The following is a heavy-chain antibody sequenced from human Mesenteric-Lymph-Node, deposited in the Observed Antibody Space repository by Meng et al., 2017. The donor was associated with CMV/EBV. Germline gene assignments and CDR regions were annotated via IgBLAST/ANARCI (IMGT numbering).Heavy chain of an antibody. D-gene: IGHD4-23*01. CDR2: TRYDGGKD. J-gene: IGHJ3*02. CDR3: VRNGGANGGFDI. Sequence: CAASGFTFSSYAMHWVRQAPGKGLEWVAFTRYDGGKDYYADSERGRFFILRDNSRDTVSLAMDRLRPEDTGLYTCVRNGGANGGFDIWGRGTMVTVSS. V-gene: IGHV3-30*02. CDR1: GFTFSSYA.